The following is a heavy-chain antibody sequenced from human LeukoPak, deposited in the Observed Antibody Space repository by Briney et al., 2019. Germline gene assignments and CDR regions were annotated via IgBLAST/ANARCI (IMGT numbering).Heavy chain of an antibody. CDR2: IYHSGST. J-gene: IGHJ5*02. V-gene: IGHV4-39*07. Sequence: SETLSLTCTVSGGSISSSSYYWGWIRQPPGKGLEWIGSIYHSGSTYYNPSLKSRVAISVDTSNNQFSLKLSSVTAADTAVYYCARAYHSSWYLNWFDPWGQGTLVTVSS. CDR3: ARAYHSSWYLNWFDP. CDR1: GGSISSSSYY. D-gene: IGHD6-13*01.